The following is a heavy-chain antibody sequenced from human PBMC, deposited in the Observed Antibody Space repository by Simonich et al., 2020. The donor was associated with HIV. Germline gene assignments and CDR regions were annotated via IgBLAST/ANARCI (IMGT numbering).Heavy chain of an antibody. CDR2: INHREST. CDR1: GGYLGGYS. CDR3: ARHRATRDSSSWYGHYYYYGMDV. V-gene: IGHV4-34*04. Sequence: QLQLQHWGAGLLNPSETLSLTCAVYGGYLGGYSWSRIRQPPGNGLGWIGEINHRESTKTNPSPKETDTRSEDTSKNQVPLKLRSVTAADTAVYYCARHRATRDSSSWYGHYYYYGMDVWGQGTTVTVSS. D-gene: IGHD6-13*01. J-gene: IGHJ6*02.